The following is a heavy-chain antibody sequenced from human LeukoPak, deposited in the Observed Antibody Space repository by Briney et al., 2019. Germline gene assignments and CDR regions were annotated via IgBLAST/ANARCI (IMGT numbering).Heavy chain of an antibody. CDR3: ARGSRDSSSYY. CDR1: GXTFSDYY. V-gene: IGHV3-11*06. Sequence: GGSLRLSCAASGXTFSDYYMTWIRQAPGKGLEWVSTISSSSYYTSYADSVKGRFTISRDNAWNSLYLQMNSLRAEDTAVYYCARGSRDSSSYYWGQGTLVTVSS. D-gene: IGHD6-6*01. CDR2: ISSSSYYT. J-gene: IGHJ4*02.